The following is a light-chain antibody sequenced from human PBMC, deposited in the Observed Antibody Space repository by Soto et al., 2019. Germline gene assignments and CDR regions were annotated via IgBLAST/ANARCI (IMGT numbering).Light chain of an antibody. CDR2: AAS. CDR3: QQSYSFPYT. CDR1: QSTSNY. J-gene: IGKJ2*01. Sequence: DIHMTQSPSSLSASVGDRVTITCRASQSTSNYLHWYQQKAGRAPKLLIYAASSLQSGVPSRFSGSGSGTDFTLTISSLQAEDFATYYCQQSYSFPYTFGQGTRLEI. V-gene: IGKV1-39*01.